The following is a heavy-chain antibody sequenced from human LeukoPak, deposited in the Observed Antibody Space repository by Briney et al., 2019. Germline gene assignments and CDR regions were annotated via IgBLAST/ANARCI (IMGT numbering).Heavy chain of an antibody. D-gene: IGHD4-17*01. V-gene: IGHV3-30*04. Sequence: GGSLRLSCAASGFTFSSYAMHWVRQAPGKGLEWVAVISYDGSNKYYADSVKGRFTFSRDNSKNTLYLQMNSLRAEDTAVYYCAKKGAYGDYVSYFDYWGQGILVTVSS. J-gene: IGHJ4*02. CDR3: AKKGAYGDYVSYFDY. CDR2: ISYDGSNK. CDR1: GFTFSSYA.